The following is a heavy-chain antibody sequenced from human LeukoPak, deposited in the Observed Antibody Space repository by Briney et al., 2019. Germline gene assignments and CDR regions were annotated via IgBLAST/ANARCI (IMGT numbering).Heavy chain of an antibody. CDR2: IYHNGNT. CDR1: GFIFSSYS. J-gene: IGHJ4*02. V-gene: IGHV4-59*01. CDR3: ARGREYHDSTGYYV. D-gene: IGHD3-22*01. Sequence: GSLRLSCAASGFIFSSYSMNWIRQPPGKGLEWIGYIYHNGNTNYDPSLKSRLTISGDSSKRQSSLKLTSVTAADTAVYYCARGREYHDSTGYYVWGQGTLVTVSS.